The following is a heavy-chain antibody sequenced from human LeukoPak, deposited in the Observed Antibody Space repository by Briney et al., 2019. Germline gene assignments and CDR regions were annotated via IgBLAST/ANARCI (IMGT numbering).Heavy chain of an antibody. Sequence: PSGTLSLTCTVSGGSISSSSYYWGWIRQPPGKGLEWIGSIYYSGSTYYNPSLKSRVTISVDTSKNQFSLKLSSVTAADTAVYYCARQILWSWFDPWGQGTLVTVSS. CDR3: ARQILWSWFDP. CDR1: GGSISSSSYY. V-gene: IGHV4-39*01. CDR2: IYYSGST. J-gene: IGHJ5*02. D-gene: IGHD2-8*02.